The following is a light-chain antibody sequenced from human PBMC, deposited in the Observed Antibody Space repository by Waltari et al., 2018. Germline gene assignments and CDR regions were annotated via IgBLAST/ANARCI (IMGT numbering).Light chain of an antibody. CDR3: QHYNNWPIT. V-gene: IGKV3-11*01. CDR1: QSVCTY. J-gene: IGKJ5*01. Sequence: IVLTQSPVILFSSPGEGSSLSGRASQSVCTYLAWYQQKPGQAPRLLIYGASNRATGIPARFSGSGSGTDFTLSINSLEPEDFAVYYCQHYNNWPITFGQGTRLEIK. CDR2: GAS.